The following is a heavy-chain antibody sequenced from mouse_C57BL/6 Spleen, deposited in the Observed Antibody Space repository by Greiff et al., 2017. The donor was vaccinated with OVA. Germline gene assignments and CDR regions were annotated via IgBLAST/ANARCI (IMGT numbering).Heavy chain of an antibody. CDR3: ARRGIATAFDY. D-gene: IGHD1-2*01. CDR1: GYAFTNYL. J-gene: IGHJ2*01. CDR2: INPGSGGT. Sequence: VQLQQSGAELVRPGTSVKVSCKASGYAFTNYLIEWVKQRPGQGLEWIGVINPGSGGTNYNEKFKGKATLTADKSSSTAYMQLSSLASEDSAVYFCARRGIATAFDYWGQGTTLTVSS. V-gene: IGHV1-54*01.